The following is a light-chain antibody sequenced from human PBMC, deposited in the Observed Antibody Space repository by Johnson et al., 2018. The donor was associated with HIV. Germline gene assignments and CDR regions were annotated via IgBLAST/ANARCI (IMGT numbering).Light chain of an antibody. CDR2: DNN. J-gene: IGLJ1*01. CDR1: SSNIGSNY. V-gene: IGLV1-51*01. Sequence: QSALTQPPSVSAAPGQNVNISCSGGSSNIGSNYVSWYQQFPGTAPKLLIYDNNKRPSGIPDRFSGSKSGTSATLGITGLQTGDEADYYCGTWDSSLSAGGVFGTGTKVTV. CDR3: GTWDSSLSAGGV.